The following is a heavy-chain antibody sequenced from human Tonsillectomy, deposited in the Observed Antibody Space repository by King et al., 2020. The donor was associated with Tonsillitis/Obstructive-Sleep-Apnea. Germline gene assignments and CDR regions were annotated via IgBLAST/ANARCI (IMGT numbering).Heavy chain of an antibody. V-gene: IGHV3-7*04. J-gene: IGHJ5*02. CDR3: ARENSLRFLEWLLVDWFDP. D-gene: IGHD3-3*01. CDR2: IKQDGSEK. CDR1: GFTFSSYW. Sequence: VQLVESGGGLVQPGGSLRLSCAASGFTFSSYWMSWVRQAPGKGLEWVANIKQDGSEKDDVDSVKGRFTISRDNAKNSLYLQMNSLSAEDTAVYYCARENSLRFLEWLLVDWFDPWGQGTLVTVSS.